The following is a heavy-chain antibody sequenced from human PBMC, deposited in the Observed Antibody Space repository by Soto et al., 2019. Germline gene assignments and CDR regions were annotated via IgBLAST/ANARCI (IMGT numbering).Heavy chain of an antibody. D-gene: IGHD2-21*01. CDR2: INIYNGNT. J-gene: IGHJ6*02. CDR1: GYTFTNYG. CDR3: ARAPRIVAVSSDYGMDV. V-gene: IGHV1-18*01. Sequence: QVQLVQSGAEVKKPGASVKVSCKASGYTFTNYGINWVRQAPGQGLEWMGWINIYNGNTNYAQSLQGRVTMTTDTSTNTAYMELTSLRSDDTAVYYCARAPRIVAVSSDYGMDVWGQGTTVTVSS.